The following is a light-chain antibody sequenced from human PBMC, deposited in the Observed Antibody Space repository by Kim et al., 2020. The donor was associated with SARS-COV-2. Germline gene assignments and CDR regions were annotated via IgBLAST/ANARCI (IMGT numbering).Light chain of an antibody. CDR1: NIGSKN. CDR3: QVWDSSTVV. V-gene: IGLV3-9*01. J-gene: IGLJ2*01. CDR2: RDS. Sequence: SVALGQTARITCGGNNIGSKNVHWYQQKPGQAPVLVIDRDSNRPSGIPERFSGSNSGNTATLTISRAQAGDEADYYCQVWDSSTVVFGGGTKLTVL.